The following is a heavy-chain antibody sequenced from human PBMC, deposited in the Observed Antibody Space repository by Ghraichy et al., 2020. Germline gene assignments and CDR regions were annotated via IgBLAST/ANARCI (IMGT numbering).Heavy chain of an antibody. CDR2: IVVGSGNT. CDR3: AADRQYYYGSGIEGRTDYYYYMDV. V-gene: IGHV1-58*01. J-gene: IGHJ6*03. Sequence: SVKVSCKASGFTFTSSAVQWVRQARGQRLEWIGWIVVGSGNTNYAQKFQERVTITRDMSTSTAYMELSSLRSEDTAVYYCAADRQYYYGSGIEGRTDYYYYMDVWGKGTTVTVSS. CDR1: GFTFTSSA. D-gene: IGHD3-10*01.